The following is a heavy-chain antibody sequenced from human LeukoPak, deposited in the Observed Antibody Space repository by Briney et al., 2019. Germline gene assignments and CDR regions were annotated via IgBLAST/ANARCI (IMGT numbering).Heavy chain of an antibody. CDR1: GYSISSGYF. D-gene: IGHD3-22*01. V-gene: IGHV4-38-2*02. J-gene: IGHJ5*02. Sequence: ETLSLTCSISGYSISSGYFWGWIRQPPGTGLEWIGNIHHDGITYYNPSLKSRVTISLDPSKNQFSLKLTSVAAADTALYHCARVHYYDASDYSTSNWFDPWGQGTLVTVSS. CDR2: IHHDGIT. CDR3: ARVHYYDASDYSTSNWFDP.